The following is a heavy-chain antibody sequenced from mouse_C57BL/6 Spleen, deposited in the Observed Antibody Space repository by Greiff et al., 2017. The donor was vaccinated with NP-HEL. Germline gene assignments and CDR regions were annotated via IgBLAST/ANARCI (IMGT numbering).Heavy chain of an antibody. CDR1: GFNIKDYY. J-gene: IGHJ2*01. CDR3: TRAYYFDY. CDR2: IDPEDGDT. V-gene: IGHV14-1*01. Sequence: VHVKQSGAELVRPGASVKLSCTASGFNIKDYYMHWVKQRPEQGLEWIGRIDPEDGDTEYAPKFQGKATMTADTSSNTAYLQLSSLTSEDTAVYYCTRAYYFDYWGQGTTLTVSS.